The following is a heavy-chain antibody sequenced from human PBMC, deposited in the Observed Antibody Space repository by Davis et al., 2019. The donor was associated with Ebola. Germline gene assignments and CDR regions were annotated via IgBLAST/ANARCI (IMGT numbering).Heavy chain of an antibody. Sequence: ASVKVSCKPSGYTFPHYKIHWVRQAPGQGLEWMAMINPSGGSTSFAQRFEDRVTLTTSTSTVYMEISTLRPEDTALYFCARGTGEGSSNYWGQGTLLSVSS. CDR1: GYTFPHYK. V-gene: IGHV1-46*01. CDR2: INPSGGST. D-gene: IGHD7-27*01. CDR3: ARGTGEGSSNY. J-gene: IGHJ4*02.